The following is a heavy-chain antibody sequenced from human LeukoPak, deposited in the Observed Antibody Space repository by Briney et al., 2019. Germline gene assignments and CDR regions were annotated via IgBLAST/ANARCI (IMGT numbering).Heavy chain of an antibody. V-gene: IGHV3-23*01. CDR3: AKEVVPGTSRSFDY. CDR1: GFTFSSYT. Sequence: PGGSLRLSCAASGFTFSSYTMAWVRQAPGKGLECVSSLSFGGGTIYYADSVKGRFIISRDTSKNTLYLQMNSLRAEDTAIYYCAKEVVPGTSRSFDYWGQGTLVTVSS. CDR2: LSFGGGTI. D-gene: IGHD2-2*01. J-gene: IGHJ4*02.